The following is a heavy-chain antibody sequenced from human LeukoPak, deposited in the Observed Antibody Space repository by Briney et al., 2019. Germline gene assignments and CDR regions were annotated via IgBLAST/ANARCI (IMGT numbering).Heavy chain of an antibody. V-gene: IGHV3-23*01. D-gene: IGHD6-13*01. CDR2: ISGSGGST. Sequence: GGSLRLSCAASGFTFSSYAMSWVRQAPGKGLEWVSAISGSGGSTYYADSVKGRFTISRDNSKNTLYLQMNSLRAEATAVYYCSKNSSWFGEQPLEVWGKGTTVTVSS. J-gene: IGHJ6*04. CDR3: SKNSSWFGEQPLEV. CDR1: GFTFSSYA.